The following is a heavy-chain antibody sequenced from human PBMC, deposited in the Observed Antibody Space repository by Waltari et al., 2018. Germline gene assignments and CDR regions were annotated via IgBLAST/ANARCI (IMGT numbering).Heavy chain of an antibody. CDR1: GYSISSGYY. D-gene: IGHD6-6*01. CDR3: ARDRSSSSNWFDP. Sequence: QVQLQESGPGLVKPSETLSLTCAVSGYSISSGYYWGWIRQPPGKGLEWIGSIYHSGSTYYNPSLKSRVTISVDTSKNQCSLKLSSVTAADTAVYYCARDRSSSSNWFDPWGQGTLVTVSS. CDR2: IYHSGST. V-gene: IGHV4-38-2*02. J-gene: IGHJ5*02.